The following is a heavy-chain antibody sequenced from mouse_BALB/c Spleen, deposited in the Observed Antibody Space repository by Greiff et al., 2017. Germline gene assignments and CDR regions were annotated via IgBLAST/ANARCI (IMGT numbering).Heavy chain of an antibody. V-gene: IGHV5-6-3*01. CDR1: GFTFSSYG. D-gene: IGHD3-2*02. Sequence: EVKLVESGGGLVQPGGSLKLSCAASGFTFSSYGMSWVRQTPDKRLELVATINSNGGSTYYPDSVKGRFTISRDNAKNTLYLQMSSLKSEDTAMYYCARAGGYYAMDYWGQGTSVTSPQ. J-gene: IGHJ4*01. CDR3: ARAGGYYAMDY. CDR2: INSNGGST.